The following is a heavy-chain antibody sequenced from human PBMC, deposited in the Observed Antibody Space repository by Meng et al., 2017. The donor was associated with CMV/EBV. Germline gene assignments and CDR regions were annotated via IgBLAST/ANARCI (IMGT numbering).Heavy chain of an antibody. CDR1: GFNVRDKY. Sequence: VQAVESGGGLVQPGGFLRLSCAASGFNVRDKYMSWVRQVPGKGLEWVCIIYRGDNTYYIDSVKDRFTVSRDNSKNTMYLQMNSLRVEDTAVYYCTGDSVSNPNLDYWGQGTLVTVSS. CDR3: TGDSVSNPNLDY. J-gene: IGHJ4*02. V-gene: IGHV3-66*01. D-gene: IGHD3-10*01. CDR2: IYRGDNT.